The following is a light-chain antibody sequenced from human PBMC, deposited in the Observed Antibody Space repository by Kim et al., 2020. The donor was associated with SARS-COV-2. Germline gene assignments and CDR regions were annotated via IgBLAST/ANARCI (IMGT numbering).Light chain of an antibody. J-gene: IGLJ2*01. CDR1: LLAKKF. V-gene: IGLV3-27*01. CDR2: KGS. Sequence: GSPGKTAGITCSGSLLAKKFARWFQQKPGQAPAVVIYKGSERPSGIPERFSGSNSGTTATLTITGAQFEDEADYYCYSAADNNLIFGGGTQLTVL. CDR3: YSAADNNLI.